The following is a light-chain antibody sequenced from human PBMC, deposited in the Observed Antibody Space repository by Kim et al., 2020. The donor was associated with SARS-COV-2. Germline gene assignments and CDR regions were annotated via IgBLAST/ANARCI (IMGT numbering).Light chain of an antibody. CDR1: QSISRY. V-gene: IGKV3-11*01. J-gene: IGKJ4*01. CDR2: DAS. Sequence: LSPGEQATLPCRAGQSISRYLAWYQQKPGQAPRLLIYDASNRATGIPARFSGSGSGTDFTLTINNLEPEDFAVYYCQQRSNWPLTFGGGTKVDIK. CDR3: QQRSNWPLT.